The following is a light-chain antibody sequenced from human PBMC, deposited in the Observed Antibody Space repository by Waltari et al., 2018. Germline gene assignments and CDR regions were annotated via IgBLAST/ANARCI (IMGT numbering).Light chain of an antibody. CDR1: QSVTNY. V-gene: IGKV3-11*01. CDR2: HAS. Sequence: EIVLTQSPVILSLSPGETATLSCRASQSVTNYLAWYQQRHGQAPRLLIYHASNRATGIPARFSGSGSGTDFTLTINSLEPEDFAVYYCQQRGTWPPITFGQGTRLEIK. CDR3: QQRGTWPPIT. J-gene: IGKJ5*01.